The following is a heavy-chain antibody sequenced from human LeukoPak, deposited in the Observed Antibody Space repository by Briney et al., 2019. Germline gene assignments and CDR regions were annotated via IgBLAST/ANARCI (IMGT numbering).Heavy chain of an antibody. Sequence: GGSLRLSCAASGFTFSSYATHWVRQAPGKGLEWVAVISYDGSNKYYADSVKGRFTISRDNSKNTLYLQMNSLRAEDTAVYYCARGVTTVTTYFPVWGQGTLVTVSS. CDR1: GFTFSSYA. CDR3: ARGVTTVTTYFPV. CDR2: ISYDGSNK. V-gene: IGHV3-30*01. J-gene: IGHJ4*02. D-gene: IGHD4-17*01.